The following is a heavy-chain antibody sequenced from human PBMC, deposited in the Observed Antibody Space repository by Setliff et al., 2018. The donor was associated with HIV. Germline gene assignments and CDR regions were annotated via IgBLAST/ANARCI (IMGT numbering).Heavy chain of an antibody. Sequence: PGESLKISCKGSGYSFSSYWIGWVRQMPGRGLEWMGIIYPGDSDTRYNPSFQGQVTISADKSISTAYLQWSSLKASDTAMYYCARVPSQRVESSGWYIWFDPWGQGTLVTSPQ. V-gene: IGHV5-51*03. CDR1: GYSFSSYW. D-gene: IGHD6-19*01. J-gene: IGHJ5*02. CDR2: IYPGDSDT. CDR3: ARVPSQRVESSGWYIWFDP.